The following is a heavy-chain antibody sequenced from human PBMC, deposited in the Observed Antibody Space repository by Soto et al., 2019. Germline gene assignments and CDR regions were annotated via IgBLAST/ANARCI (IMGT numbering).Heavy chain of an antibody. CDR3: ARQYSSSSDEFDY. D-gene: IGHD6-6*01. CDR1: GGSISSSSYY. V-gene: IGHV4-39*01. CDR2: IYYSGST. J-gene: IGHJ4*02. Sequence: NPSETLSLTCTVSGGSISSSSYYWGWIRQPPGKGLEWIGSIYYSGSTYYNPSLKSRVTISVDTSKNQFSLKLSSVTAADTAVYYCARQYSSSSDEFDYWGQGTLVTVSS.